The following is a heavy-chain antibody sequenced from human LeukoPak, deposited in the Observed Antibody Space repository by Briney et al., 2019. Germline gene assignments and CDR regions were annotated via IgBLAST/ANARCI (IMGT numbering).Heavy chain of an antibody. V-gene: IGHV1-69*13. CDR3: ARDPLRGGSGYRAFDY. Sequence: ASVKVSCKASGYTFTSYGISWVRQAPGQGLEWMGGIIPIFGTANYAQKFQGRVTITADESTSTAYMELSSLRSEDTAVYYCARDPLRGGSGYRAFDYWGQGTLVTVSS. CDR1: GYTFTSYG. D-gene: IGHD3-3*01. CDR2: IIPIFGTA. J-gene: IGHJ4*02.